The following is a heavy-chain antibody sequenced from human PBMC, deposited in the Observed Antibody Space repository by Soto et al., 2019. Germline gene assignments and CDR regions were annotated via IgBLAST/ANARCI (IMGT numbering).Heavy chain of an antibody. CDR2: IYSGDST. CDR3: ARDPNIVGATHGGYYYYYGMDV. Sequence: GGSLRLSCAASGFTVSSIYMSWVRQAPGKGLEWVSVIYSGDSTFYADSVKGRFTVSRDDSKNTLDLQMNSLRAEDTAVYYCARDPNIVGATHGGYYYYYGMDVWGQGTTVTVSS. J-gene: IGHJ6*02. D-gene: IGHD1-26*01. CDR1: GFTVSSIY. V-gene: IGHV3-66*01.